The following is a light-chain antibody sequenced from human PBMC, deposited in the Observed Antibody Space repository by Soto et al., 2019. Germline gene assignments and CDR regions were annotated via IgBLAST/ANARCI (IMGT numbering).Light chain of an antibody. Sequence: QSVLAQPASVSGSPGQSITISCTGASGYVGTYSLVSWYQQHPGKAPKVVIYEGHKRPSGVSVRFSATTAVYTASLTISGLQTDDEADYYCCLYVGATTYVFGTGTKVTVL. J-gene: IGLJ1*01. CDR3: CLYVGATTYV. CDR1: SGYVGTYSL. V-gene: IGLV2-23*01. CDR2: EGH.